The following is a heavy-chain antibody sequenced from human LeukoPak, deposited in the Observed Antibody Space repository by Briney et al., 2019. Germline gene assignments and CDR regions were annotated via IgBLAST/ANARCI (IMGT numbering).Heavy chain of an antibody. CDR3: ARSPILITMIVVPDAFDI. CDR2: IYYSGST. D-gene: IGHD3-22*01. V-gene: IGHV4-39*07. CDR1: GGSISSSSYY. J-gene: IGHJ3*02. Sequence: SETLSLTCTVSGGSISSSSYYWGWIRQPPGKGLEWIGSIYYSGSTYYNPSLKSRVTISVDTSKNQFSLKLSSVTAADTAVYYCARSPILITMIVVPDAFDIWGQGTMVTVSS.